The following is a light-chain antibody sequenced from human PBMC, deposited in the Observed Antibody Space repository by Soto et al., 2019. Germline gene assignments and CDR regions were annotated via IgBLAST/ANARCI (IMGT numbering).Light chain of an antibody. Sequence: ALTQPASVPGSPGQSITISCTGTSSDIGGYNYVSWYQQHPGKVPKLMIFEVSNRPSGVSYRFSGSKSGNTASLTISGLQAEDEADYYCSSYTGSSTLYVFGTGTKVTVL. CDR2: EVS. CDR3: SSYTGSSTLYV. CDR1: SSDIGGYNY. V-gene: IGLV2-14*01. J-gene: IGLJ1*01.